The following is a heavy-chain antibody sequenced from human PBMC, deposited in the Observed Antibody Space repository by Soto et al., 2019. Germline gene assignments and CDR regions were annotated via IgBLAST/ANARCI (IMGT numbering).Heavy chain of an antibody. CDR1: AFTVSSNY. CDR2: IYSGGNT. V-gene: IGHV3-53*01. Sequence: GGSLRLSCAASAFTVSSNYMSWVRQAPGKGLEWVSVIYSGGNTDYADSVKGRFTISRDNSKNTLYLQMNSLRAEDTAVYYCARDGSSGWYYFDYWGQGTLVTVSS. CDR3: ARDGSSGWYYFDY. J-gene: IGHJ4*02. D-gene: IGHD6-19*01.